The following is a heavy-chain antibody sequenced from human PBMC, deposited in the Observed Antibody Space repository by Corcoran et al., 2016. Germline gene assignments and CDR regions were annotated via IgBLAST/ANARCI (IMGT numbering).Heavy chain of an antibody. CDR3: VRGGWSSSSVLYYLDY. CDR1: GYTFTDYA. J-gene: IGHJ4*02. D-gene: IGHD6-6*01. Sequence: QVPLVQSGAEVKKPGASVKVSCKASGYTFTDYAVHWVRQAPGQRLEWMAWINAGNGKTKYSQKFQDRVTITRDTSANTAYMELSSLRYEDTAVYYCVRGGWSSSSVLYYLDYWGQGTLVTVSS. CDR2: INAGNGKT. V-gene: IGHV1-3*01.